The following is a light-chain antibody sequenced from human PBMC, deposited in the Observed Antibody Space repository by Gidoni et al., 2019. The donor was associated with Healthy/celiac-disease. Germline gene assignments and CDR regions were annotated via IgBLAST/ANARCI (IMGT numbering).Light chain of an antibody. CDR3: QQRSNWWT. Sequence: EILLTQSPATLALSPWERATLSCRASQSVSSYLAWYQQKPVQAPRLLIYDASNRASGIPARFSGSGYGTDFTLTISSLAPEDFAVYYCQQRSNWWTFGQGTKVEIK. CDR1: QSVSSY. J-gene: IGKJ1*01. V-gene: IGKV3-11*01. CDR2: DAS.